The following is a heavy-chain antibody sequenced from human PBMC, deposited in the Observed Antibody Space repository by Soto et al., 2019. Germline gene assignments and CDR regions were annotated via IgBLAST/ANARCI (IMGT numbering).Heavy chain of an antibody. CDR3: ASDWSPYYYYGMDV. D-gene: IGHD3-9*01. Sequence: GGSLRLSCAASGFTFSSYAMSWVRQAPGKGLEWVSAISGSGGSTYYADSVKGRFTISRDNSKNTLYLQMNSLRAEDTAVYYCASDWSPYYYYGMDVWGQGTTVTVSS. CDR2: ISGSGGST. V-gene: IGHV3-23*01. J-gene: IGHJ6*02. CDR1: GFTFSSYA.